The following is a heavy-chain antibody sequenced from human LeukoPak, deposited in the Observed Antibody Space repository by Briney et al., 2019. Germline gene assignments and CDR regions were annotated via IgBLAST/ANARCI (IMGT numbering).Heavy chain of an antibody. D-gene: IGHD3-10*01. CDR1: GGSFSGYH. CDR3: VRDKADYYGSGTFPIDGMDV. Sequence: PSETLSLTCTVSGGSFSGYHLCWIRQPPGKGLEWIGEINRSAVTTYNPSLKSRVTISLDTSKNQFSLRLNSVTAADTAVYYCVRDKADYYGSGTFPIDGMDVWGQGTTVTVSS. V-gene: IGHV4-34*01. J-gene: IGHJ6*02. CDR2: INRSAVT.